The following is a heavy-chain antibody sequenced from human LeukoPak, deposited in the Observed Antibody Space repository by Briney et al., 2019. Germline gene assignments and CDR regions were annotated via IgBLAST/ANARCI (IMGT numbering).Heavy chain of an antibody. J-gene: IGHJ4*02. CDR1: GGSFSGYY. Sequence: SETLSLTCAVYGGSFSGYYWSWIRQPPGKGLEWIGEINHSGSTNYNPSLKSRVTISVDTSKNQFSLKLSSVTAADTAVYYCAGLRLLWFGELLFYYFDYWGQGTLVTVSS. D-gene: IGHD3-10*01. V-gene: IGHV4-34*01. CDR2: INHSGST. CDR3: AGLRLLWFGELLFYYFDY.